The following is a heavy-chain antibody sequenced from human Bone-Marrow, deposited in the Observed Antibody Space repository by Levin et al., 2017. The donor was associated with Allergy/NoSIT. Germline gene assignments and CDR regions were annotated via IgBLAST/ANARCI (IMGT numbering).Heavy chain of an antibody. CDR1: GGSISSSNW. CDR2: IYHSGST. J-gene: IGHJ5*02. CDR3: ARVYSSSWALVP. Sequence: NSSETLSLTCAVSGGSISSSNWWSWVRQPPGKGLEWIGEIYHSGSTNYNPSLKSRVTISVDKSKNQFSLKLSSVTAADTAVYYCARVYSSSWALVPWGQGTLVTVSS. D-gene: IGHD6-13*01. V-gene: IGHV4-4*02.